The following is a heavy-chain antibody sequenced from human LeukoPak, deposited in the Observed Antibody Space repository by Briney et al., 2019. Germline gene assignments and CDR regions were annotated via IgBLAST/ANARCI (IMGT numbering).Heavy chain of an antibody. CDR3: ARDWRGSYFPDF. CDR2: INPNSGDT. Sequence: ASVKVSCKASGYSLTDYYMHWVRQAAAQGLEWMGWINPNSGDTNYAQKFQGRVTMTRDTSISTAYMELSRLTSDDTAVYYCARDWRGSYFPDFWGQGTLVTVSS. D-gene: IGHD1-26*01. CDR1: GYSLTDYY. V-gene: IGHV1-2*02. J-gene: IGHJ4*02.